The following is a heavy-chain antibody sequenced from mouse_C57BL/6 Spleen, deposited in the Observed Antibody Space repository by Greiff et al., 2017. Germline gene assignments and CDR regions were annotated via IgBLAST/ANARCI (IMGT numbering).Heavy chain of an antibody. CDR2: INPNNGGT. CDR3: ARSITTVVGYFDY. D-gene: IGHD1-1*01. Sequence: VQLQQSGPELVKPGASVKMSCKASGYTFTDYNMHWVKQSHGKSLEWIGYINPNNGGTSYNQKFKGKATLTVNKSSSTAYMELRSLTSEDSAVYYCARSITTVVGYFDYWGQGTTLTVSS. CDR1: GYTFTDYN. J-gene: IGHJ2*01. V-gene: IGHV1-22*01.